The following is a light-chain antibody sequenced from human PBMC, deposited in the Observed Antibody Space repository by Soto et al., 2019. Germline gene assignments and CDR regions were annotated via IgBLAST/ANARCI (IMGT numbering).Light chain of an antibody. J-gene: IGLJ2*01. CDR3: GTWDSVLDGVV. V-gene: IGLV1-51*01. Sequence: QSVLTQPPSLSAAPGQKVIISCSGGSSNIGNNLVSWYQQFPGTAPKLLIYDNHQRPSGIPDRFSGSKSGTSATLAITGLQTGDEADYYCGTWDSVLDGVVFGGGTKLTVL. CDR1: SSNIGNNL. CDR2: DNH.